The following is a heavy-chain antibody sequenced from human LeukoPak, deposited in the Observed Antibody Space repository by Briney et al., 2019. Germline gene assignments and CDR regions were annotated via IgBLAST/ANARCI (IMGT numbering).Heavy chain of an antibody. CDR3: ARGRMIAAANLDP. CDR2: INHSGST. Sequence: SETLSLTRAVYGGSFSGYYWSWTRQPPGKGLEWIGEINHSGSTNYNPSLKSRVTISVDTSKNQFSLKLSSVTAADTAVYYCARGRMIAAANLDPWGQGTLVTVSS. J-gene: IGHJ5*02. V-gene: IGHV4-34*01. D-gene: IGHD6-13*01. CDR1: GGSFSGYY.